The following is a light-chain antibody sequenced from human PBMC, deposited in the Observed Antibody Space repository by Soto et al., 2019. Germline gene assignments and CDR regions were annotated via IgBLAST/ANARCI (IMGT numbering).Light chain of an antibody. V-gene: IGKV3-15*01. CDR3: QQYNSWPRLT. J-gene: IGKJ4*01. CDR2: GAS. Sequence: EIVMTQSPATLSVSPGERATLSCRASQSVSSNLAWYQQKPGQAPRLLIYGASTRATGIPARFSGSGSGTEFTLTISSLQSEDFAVYYCQQYNSWPRLTFGGGTKV. CDR1: QSVSSN.